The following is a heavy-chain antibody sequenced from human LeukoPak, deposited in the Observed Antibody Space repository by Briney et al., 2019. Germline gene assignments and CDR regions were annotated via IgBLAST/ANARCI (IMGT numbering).Heavy chain of an antibody. V-gene: IGHV4-61*01. CDR1: GDSLSSSSSY. Sequence: SETLSLTCTVSGDSLSSSSSYWGWIRQPPGEGLEWIGYVYYTGSTNYNPSLKSRVSISVDTSKNQFSLKLRSVSAADTAVYYCARAAKFYFGSETYYYFDYWGQGSLVTVSS. J-gene: IGHJ4*02. CDR2: VYYTGST. D-gene: IGHD3-10*01. CDR3: ARAAKFYFGSETYYYFDY.